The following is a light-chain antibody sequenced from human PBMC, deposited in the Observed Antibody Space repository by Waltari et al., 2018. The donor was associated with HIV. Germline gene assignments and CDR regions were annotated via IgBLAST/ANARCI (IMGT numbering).Light chain of an antibody. Sequence: ENVLTQSPSTLSLSPGERATLSCRSSQSVTSTYLAWYQQKPGQAPRLLIYAASSRATDIPDRFSGSGSGTDFTLTISRLDPEDFAVYYCQHYGSSQWTFGQGTKVEVK. CDR2: AAS. J-gene: IGKJ1*01. V-gene: IGKV3-20*01. CDR3: QHYGSSQWT. CDR1: QSVTSTY.